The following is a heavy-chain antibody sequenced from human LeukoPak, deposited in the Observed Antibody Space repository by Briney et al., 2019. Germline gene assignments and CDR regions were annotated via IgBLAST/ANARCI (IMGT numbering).Heavy chain of an antibody. Sequence: SETLSLTCTVSGGSISSYYWSWIRQPAGKGLEWIGSIYYSGSTYYNPSLKSRVTISVDTSKNQFSLKLSSVTAADTAVYYCARRDCSSTSCYFDYWGQGTLVAVSS. V-gene: IGHV4-59*05. D-gene: IGHD2-2*01. J-gene: IGHJ4*02. CDR3: ARRDCSSTSCYFDY. CDR2: IYYSGST. CDR1: GGSISSYY.